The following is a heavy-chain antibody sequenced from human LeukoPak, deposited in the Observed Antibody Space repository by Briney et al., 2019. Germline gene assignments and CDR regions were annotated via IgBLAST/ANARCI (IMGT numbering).Heavy chain of an antibody. J-gene: IGHJ4*02. V-gene: IGHV3-11*04. CDR2: ISSCGNII. CDR1: GLTFSDYY. Sequence: GGSLRLSCAASGLTFSDYYMGWIRQAPGKGLGWVSYISSCGNIIHYENPVKGRFHISRENAKNSLFLQMNSLGAEDSSVDYCARDGDQMFEVYDYWGQGTLVTVSS. D-gene: IGHD3-10*02. CDR3: ARDGDQMFEVYDY.